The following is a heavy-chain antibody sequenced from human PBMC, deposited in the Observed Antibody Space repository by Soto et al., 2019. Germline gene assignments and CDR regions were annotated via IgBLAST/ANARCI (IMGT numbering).Heavy chain of an antibody. Sequence: GGSLRLSCAASGFTFSSYGIHWVRQAPGKGLEWVAVISYDGSNKYYADSVKGRFTISRDNSKNTLYLQMNSLRAEDTAVYYCAREPWMYSSGWDYWGQGTLVTVSS. V-gene: IGHV3-30*03. CDR2: ISYDGSNK. J-gene: IGHJ4*02. D-gene: IGHD6-19*01. CDR3: AREPWMYSSGWDY. CDR1: GFTFSSYG.